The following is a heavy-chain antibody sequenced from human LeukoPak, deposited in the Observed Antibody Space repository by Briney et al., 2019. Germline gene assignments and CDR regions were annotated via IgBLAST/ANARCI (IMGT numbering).Heavy chain of an antibody. V-gene: IGHV4-38-2*01. D-gene: IGHD3-10*01. J-gene: IGHJ4*02. CDR3: ARGPYLWFGELLY. CDR2: IHHSGST. Sequence: MTSETLSLTCAVSGYSISSGYYWGWIRQPPGKGLEWIGSIHHSGSTYYNPSLKSRVTISVDTSKNQFSLKLSSVTAADTAVYYCARGPYLWFGELLYWGQGTLVTVSS. CDR1: GYSISSGYY.